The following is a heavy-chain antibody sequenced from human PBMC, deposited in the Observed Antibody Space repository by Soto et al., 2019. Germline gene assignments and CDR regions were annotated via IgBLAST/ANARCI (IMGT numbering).Heavy chain of an antibody. V-gene: IGHV3-66*01. J-gene: IGHJ4*02. CDR2: IYNDDTT. CDR3: ARAATLTTIFDY. CDR1: GITVGTAY. Sequence: GGSLRLSCAASGITVGTAYLSWVRQVPGKGLQWLSIIYNDDTTHYADSVKGRFTIYRDTAKNTLHLQMNSLSADDTAVYYCARAATLTTIFDYWGQGALVTVSS. D-gene: IGHD4-17*01.